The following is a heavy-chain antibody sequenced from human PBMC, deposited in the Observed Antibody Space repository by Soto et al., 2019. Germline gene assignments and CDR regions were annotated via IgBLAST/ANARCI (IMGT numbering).Heavy chain of an antibody. V-gene: IGHV3-48*03. CDR2: ISSSGSNI. Sequence: EVQLVESGGGLVQPGGSLRLSCAASGFTFSSYEMNWVRQAPGKGLEWVSYISSSGSNIYYADSVKGRFTISRDNAKNSLYLQMNSLRAEDTAVYYCARDPRYSRYNSQFDYWGQGTLVTVSS. J-gene: IGHJ4*02. CDR1: GFTFSSYE. D-gene: IGHD2-2*02. CDR3: ARDPRYSRYNSQFDY.